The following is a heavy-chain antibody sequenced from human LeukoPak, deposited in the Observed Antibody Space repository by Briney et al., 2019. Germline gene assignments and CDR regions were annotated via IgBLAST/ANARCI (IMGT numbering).Heavy chain of an antibody. V-gene: IGHV1-24*01. CDR2: FDPEDGET. D-gene: IGHD3-10*01. Sequence: ASVTVSCKVSGYTLTELSMHWVRQAPGKGLEWMGGFDPEDGETIYAQKFQGRVTMTEDTSTDTAYMELSSLRSEDTAVYYCATPFIPYYYGSETRTDAFDIWGQGTMVTVSS. CDR3: ATPFIPYYYGSETRTDAFDI. J-gene: IGHJ3*02. CDR1: GYTLTELS.